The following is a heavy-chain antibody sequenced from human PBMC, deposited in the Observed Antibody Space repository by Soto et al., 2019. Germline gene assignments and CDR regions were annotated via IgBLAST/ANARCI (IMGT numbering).Heavy chain of an antibody. V-gene: IGHV4-39*01. D-gene: IGHD3-10*01. CDR2: IYYSGST. Sequence: LEPLSLSCTVSGGSISSSSYYWGWISQPPGKGLEWIGSIYYSGSTYYNPSLKSRVTISVDTSKNQFSLKLSSVTAADTAVYYCAISYGSGSYYPPQVDYWGQGTLVTVSS. CDR1: GGSISSSSYY. J-gene: IGHJ4*02. CDR3: AISYGSGSYYPPQVDY.